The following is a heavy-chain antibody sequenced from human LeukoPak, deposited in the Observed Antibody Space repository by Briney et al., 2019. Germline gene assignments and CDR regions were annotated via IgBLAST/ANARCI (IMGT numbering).Heavy chain of an antibody. V-gene: IGHV4-4*07. D-gene: IGHD3-10*01. CDR1: GGSISSYY. J-gene: IGHJ2*01. Sequence: PSETLSLTCTVSGGSISSYYWSWIRQPAGKGLEWIGRIYTSGSTNYNPSLKSRVTMSVDTSKNQFSLKLCSVTAAGTAVYYCARGGARWFGELYHFDLWGRGTLVTVSS. CDR3: ARGGARWFGELYHFDL. CDR2: IYTSGST.